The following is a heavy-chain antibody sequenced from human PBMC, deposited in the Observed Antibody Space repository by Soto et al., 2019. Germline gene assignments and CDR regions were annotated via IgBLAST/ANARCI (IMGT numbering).Heavy chain of an antibody. CDR3: AHNIGGDYVYGFDF. J-gene: IGHJ3*01. CDR1: GISLTTSGEG. V-gene: IGHV2-5*02. CDR2: VYGDGDK. D-gene: IGHD3-16*01. Sequence: QIALKESGPTLVKPTQTLTLTCTFSGISLTTSGEGVVWVRQPPGTGLEWVALVYGDGDKRYLTSLKSRLTITKDNYKNQVVLTMPNMDPVDTGTYFCAHNIGGDYVYGFDFWGQGTKVTVSS.